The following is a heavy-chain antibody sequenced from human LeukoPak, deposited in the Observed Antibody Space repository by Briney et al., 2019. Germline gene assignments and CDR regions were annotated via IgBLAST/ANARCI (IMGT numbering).Heavy chain of an antibody. CDR2: IYHSGST. D-gene: IGHD4-17*01. V-gene: IGHV4-38-2*02. Sequence: SETLSLTCTVSGYSISSAYYWGWIRQPPGKGLEWIGSIYHSGSTYYNPSLKSRVTISVDTSKNQFSLKLSSVTAADTAVYYCARGDLDYGDYSWYFDLWGRGTLVTVSS. CDR3: ARGDLDYGDYSWYFDL. CDR1: GYSISSAYY. J-gene: IGHJ2*01.